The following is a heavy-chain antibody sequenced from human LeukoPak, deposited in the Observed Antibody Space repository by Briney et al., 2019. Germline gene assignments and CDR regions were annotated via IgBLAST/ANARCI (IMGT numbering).Heavy chain of an antibody. CDR3: ARRQTRYCTGGSCYSGRYYYYYMDV. CDR1: GGSFSGYY. V-gene: IGHV4-34*01. J-gene: IGHJ6*03. D-gene: IGHD2-15*01. CDR2: INHSGST. Sequence: SETLSLTCAVYGGSFSGYYWSWIRQPPGKGLEWIGEINHSGSTNYNPSLKSRVTISVDTSKNQFSLKLSSVTAADTAVYYCARRQTRYCTGGSCYSGRYYYYYMDVWGKGTTVTISS.